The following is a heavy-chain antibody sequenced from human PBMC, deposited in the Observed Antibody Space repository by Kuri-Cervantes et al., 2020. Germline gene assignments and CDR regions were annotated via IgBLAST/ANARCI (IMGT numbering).Heavy chain of an antibody. J-gene: IGHJ4*02. CDR3: ASAHLIISLLKN. D-gene: IGHD2-15*01. CDR1: GYAFTGYY. CDR2: INPNSGGT. V-gene: IGHV1-2*02. Sequence: ASVKVSCKASGYAFTGYYMHWVRQAPGQGLEWMGWINPNSGGTNYAQKFQGRVTMTRDTSISTAYMELSRLRSDDTAVYYCASAHLIISLLKNWGQGTLVTVSS.